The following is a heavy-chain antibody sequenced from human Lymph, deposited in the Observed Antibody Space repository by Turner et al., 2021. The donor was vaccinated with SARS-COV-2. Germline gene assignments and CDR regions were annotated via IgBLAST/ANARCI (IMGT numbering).Heavy chain of an antibody. J-gene: IGHJ4*02. CDR3: ARAPFIIVLMMYASGYFDN. CDR1: GGSISSSSYY. Sequence: QLQLQESGPGLVKPSETLSLTCTVSGGSISSSSYYWGWIRQPPGKGLEWIGRIYYSGSTYYNPSLKSRVTISVDTSKNQFSLKLSSVTAADTAVYYCARAPFIIVLMMYASGYFDNWGQGTLVTVSS. V-gene: IGHV4-39*01. CDR2: IYYSGST. D-gene: IGHD2-8*01.